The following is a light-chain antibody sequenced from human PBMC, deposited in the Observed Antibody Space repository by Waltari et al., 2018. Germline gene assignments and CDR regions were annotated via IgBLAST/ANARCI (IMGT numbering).Light chain of an antibody. CDR1: QTITGSW. J-gene: IGKJ4*01. V-gene: IGKV3-20*01. Sequence: EIALTQSPGTLSLSPGARATVSCRASQTITGSWLTWYQRKPGQAPRLLIYGASIRATGIPVRFSGSGSGTDFTLTISRLEPEDFAVYYCQQYDGSSVTFGGGTKVEVK. CDR3: QQYDGSSVT. CDR2: GAS.